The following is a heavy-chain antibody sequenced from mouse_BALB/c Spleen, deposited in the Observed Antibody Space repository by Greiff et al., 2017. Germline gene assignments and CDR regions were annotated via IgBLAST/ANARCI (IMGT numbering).Heavy chain of an antibody. CDR3: ARAARATGLAY. J-gene: IGHJ3*01. CDR1: GFTFSSYT. CDR2: ISSGGGNT. Sequence: DVKLVESGGGLVKPGGSLKLSCAASGFTFSSYTMSWVRQTPEKRLEWVATISSGGGNTYYPDSVKGRFTISRDNAKNNLYLQMSSLRSEDTALYYCARAARATGLAYWGQGTLVTVSA. V-gene: IGHV5-9*03. D-gene: IGHD3-1*01.